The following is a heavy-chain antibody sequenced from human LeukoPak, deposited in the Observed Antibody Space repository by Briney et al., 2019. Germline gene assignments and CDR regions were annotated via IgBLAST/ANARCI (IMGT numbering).Heavy chain of an antibody. CDR3: TRDQTPYY. V-gene: IGHV3-23*01. CDR2: ISGSGGST. CDR1: GYSFSSYW. Sequence: GESLKISCKGSGYSFSSYWIGWVRQMPGKGLEWISVISGSGGSTYYADSVKGRFTISRDNAKNSLYLQMNSLKTEDTAVYYCTRDQTPYYWGQGTLVTVSS. J-gene: IGHJ4*02.